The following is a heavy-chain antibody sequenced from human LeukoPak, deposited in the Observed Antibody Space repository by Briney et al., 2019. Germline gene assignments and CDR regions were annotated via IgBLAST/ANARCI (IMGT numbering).Heavy chain of an antibody. CDR2: IYWDDDK. V-gene: IGHV2-5*08. J-gene: IGHJ4*02. CDR3: AHRLGRVTAFDY. Sequence: SWIRQPPGKALEWLALIYWDDDKRYSPSLKSRLTITKDTSKNQVVLTMTNMGPVDTATYYCAHRLGRVTAFDYWGQGTLVTVSS. D-gene: IGHD1-14*01.